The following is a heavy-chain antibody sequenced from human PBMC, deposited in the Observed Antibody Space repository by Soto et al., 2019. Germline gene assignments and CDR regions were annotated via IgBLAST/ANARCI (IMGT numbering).Heavy chain of an antibody. CDR3: ARERAAWSGWPYYYYYYGMDV. J-gene: IGHJ6*02. V-gene: IGHV3-74*01. D-gene: IGHD6-19*01. CDR2: INSDGSST. CDR1: GFTFSSYW. Sequence: GGSLRLSCAASGFTFSSYWMHWVRQAPGKGLVWVSRINSDGSSTYYADSVKGRFTISRDNSKNTLYLQMNSLRAEDTAVYYCARERAAWSGWPYYYYYYGMDVWGQGTTVTVSS.